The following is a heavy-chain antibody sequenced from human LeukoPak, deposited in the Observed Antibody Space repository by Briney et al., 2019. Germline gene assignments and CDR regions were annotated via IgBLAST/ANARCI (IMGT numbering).Heavy chain of an antibody. D-gene: IGHD3-10*01. CDR3: AKVTGSGSYLADAFDI. CDR1: GFTSSNYW. J-gene: IGHJ3*02. CDR2: IKQDGSEK. V-gene: IGHV3-7*05. Sequence: GGSLRLSCEVSGFTSSNYWMSWVRQAPGKGLEWVANIKQDGSEKNYVDSAEGRFTISRDNSKNTLYLQMKSLSAEDTAVYYCAKVTGSGSYLADAFDIWGHGTVVTVSS.